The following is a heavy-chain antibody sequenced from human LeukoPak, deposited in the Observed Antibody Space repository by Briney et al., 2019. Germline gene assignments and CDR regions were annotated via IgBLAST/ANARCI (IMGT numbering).Heavy chain of an antibody. V-gene: IGHV1-69*13. D-gene: IGHD2/OR15-2a*01. CDR3: ARDQSNIVTAAPPFDY. CDR1: GGTFSSYA. CDR2: IIPIFGTG. Sequence: SVKVSCKASGGTFSSYAISWVRQAPGQGLEWMGGIIPIFGTGNYARKFQGRVTITADESTSTAYMELSSLRSEDTAVYYCARDQSNIVTAAPPFDYWGQGTLVTVSS. J-gene: IGHJ4*02.